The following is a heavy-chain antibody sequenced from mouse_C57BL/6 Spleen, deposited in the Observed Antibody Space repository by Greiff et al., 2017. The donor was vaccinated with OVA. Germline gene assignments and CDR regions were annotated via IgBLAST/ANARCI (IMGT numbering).Heavy chain of an antibody. V-gene: IGHV1-7*01. D-gene: IGHD2-10*01. Sequence: VQLQQSGAELAKPGASVKLSCKASGYTFTSYWMHWVKQRPGQGLEWIGYINPSSGYTKYNQKFKDKATVTADKSSSTAYMQLSSLTYEDSAVYYCARTYYGNYYFDYWGQGTTLTVSS. CDR3: ARTYYGNYYFDY. J-gene: IGHJ2*01. CDR1: GYTFTSYW. CDR2: INPSSGYT.